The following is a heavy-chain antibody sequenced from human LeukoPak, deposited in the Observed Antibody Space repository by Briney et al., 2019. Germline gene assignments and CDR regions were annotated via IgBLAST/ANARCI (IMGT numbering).Heavy chain of an antibody. J-gene: IGHJ5*02. CDR2: ISGSGGST. V-gene: IGHV3-23*01. CDR3: AKDSSTIVENWFDP. Sequence: GASLRLSCAASGFTFSNYAMSWVRQAPGKGLEWVSAISGSGGSTYYADSVKGRFTISRDNSKNTLYLQMNSLRAEDTAVYYCAKDSSTIVENWFDPWGQGTLVTVSS. CDR1: GFTFSNYA. D-gene: IGHD5-24*01.